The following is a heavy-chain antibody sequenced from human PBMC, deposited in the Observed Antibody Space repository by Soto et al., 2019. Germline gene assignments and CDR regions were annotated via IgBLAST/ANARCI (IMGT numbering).Heavy chain of an antibody. Sequence: ASVKVSCKASGYTFTSYGISWVRQAPGQGLEWMGWISAYNGNTNYAQKLQGRVTMTTDISTSTAYMELRSLRSDDTAVYYCARAVVVVAATTFDYWGQGTLVTVSS. CDR2: ISAYNGNT. J-gene: IGHJ4*02. CDR3: ARAVVVVAATTFDY. D-gene: IGHD2-15*01. CDR1: GYTFTSYG. V-gene: IGHV1-18*04.